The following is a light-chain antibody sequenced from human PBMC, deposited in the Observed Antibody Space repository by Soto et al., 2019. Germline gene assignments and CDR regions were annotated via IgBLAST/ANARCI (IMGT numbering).Light chain of an antibody. V-gene: IGLV1-44*01. J-gene: IGLJ1*01. CDR1: SSNIGSNT. Sequence: QSVLTQPPSASGTPGQRVTISCSGSSSNIGSNTVNWYQQLPGTAPKLLIYSNNQRPSGVPDRFSGSKPGTSASLAISGLQSEDEADYYCEAWDDSLNGFYVFGTGTKVTVL. CDR3: EAWDDSLNGFYV. CDR2: SNN.